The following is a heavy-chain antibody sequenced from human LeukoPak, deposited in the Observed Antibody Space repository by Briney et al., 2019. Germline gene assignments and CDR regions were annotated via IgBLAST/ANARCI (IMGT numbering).Heavy chain of an antibody. CDR3: ARVPYCGGDCYYNWYFDL. CDR2: IYYSGST. Sequence: SETLSLTCTVSGGFISSYYWSWIRQPPGKGLEWIGYIYYSGSTNYNPSLKSRVTISVDTSKNQFSLKLSSVTAADTAVYYCARVPYCGGDCYYNWYFDLWGRGTLVTVSS. J-gene: IGHJ2*01. V-gene: IGHV4-59*01. D-gene: IGHD2-21*02. CDR1: GGFISSYY.